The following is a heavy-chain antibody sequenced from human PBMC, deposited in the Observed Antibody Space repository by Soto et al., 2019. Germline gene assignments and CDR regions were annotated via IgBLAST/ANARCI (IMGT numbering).Heavy chain of an antibody. CDR2: LSYDGKNR. V-gene: IGHV3-30*18. Sequence: WWSLRLSCSASVFTFSSYGMHWCRQAPGKGLEWVAVLSYDGKNRYYADSVKGRFTISRDNSKNTLYLQMNSLRAEDTAVYYCAKDFDVAAAAYYFDYWGQGTLVTVSS. CDR3: AKDFDVAAAAYYFDY. CDR1: VFTFSSYG. J-gene: IGHJ4*02. D-gene: IGHD6-13*01.